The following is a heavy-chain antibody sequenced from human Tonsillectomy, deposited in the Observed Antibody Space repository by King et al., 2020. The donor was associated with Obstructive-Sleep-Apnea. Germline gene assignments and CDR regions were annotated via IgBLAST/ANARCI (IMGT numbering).Heavy chain of an antibody. Sequence: VQLVESGGGLVQPGRSLRLSCAASGLTFDDYAMHWVRHAPGKGLEWVSGISWNSAYIGYADSVKGRFTISRDNAKTSLYMQMNGLRSEDTALYYWANAISSMVRGVISPPGYWGQGTLVIVSS. CDR2: ISWNSAYI. CDR3: ANAISSMVRGVISPPGY. V-gene: IGHV3-9*01. D-gene: IGHD3-10*01. J-gene: IGHJ4*02. CDR1: GLTFDDYA.